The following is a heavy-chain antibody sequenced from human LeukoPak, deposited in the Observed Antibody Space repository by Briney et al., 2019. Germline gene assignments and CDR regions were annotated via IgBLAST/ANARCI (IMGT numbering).Heavy chain of an antibody. CDR1: GGSISSYY. V-gene: IGHV4-59*01. CDR2: IFYSGST. D-gene: IGHD3-22*01. Sequence: SETLSLTCTVSGGSISSYYWSWIRQPPGKGLEWIGCIFYSGSTNYNPSLKSRVTISVDTSKNQFSLKLSSVTAADTAVYYCAGLPYYYDSSGYQPYWGQGTLVTVSS. CDR3: AGLPYYYDSSGYQPY. J-gene: IGHJ4*02.